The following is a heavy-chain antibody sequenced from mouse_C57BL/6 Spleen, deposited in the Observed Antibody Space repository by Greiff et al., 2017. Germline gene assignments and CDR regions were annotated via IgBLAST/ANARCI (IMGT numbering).Heavy chain of an antibody. V-gene: IGHV1-81*01. CDR2: IYPRSGNT. CDR3: ARREDSSGWFAY. Sequence: VKLQESGAELARPGASVKLSCKASGYTFTSYGISWVKQRTGQGLEWIGEIYPRSGNTYYNEKFKGKATLTADKSSSTAYMELRSLTSEDSAVYFCARREDSSGWFAYWGQGTLVTVSA. CDR1: GYTFTSYG. D-gene: IGHD3-2*02. J-gene: IGHJ3*01.